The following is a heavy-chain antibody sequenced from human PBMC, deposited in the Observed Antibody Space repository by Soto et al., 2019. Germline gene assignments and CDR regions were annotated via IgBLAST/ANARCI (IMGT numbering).Heavy chain of an antibody. J-gene: IGHJ6*02. CDR1: GGTFSSYA. V-gene: IGHV1-69*12. D-gene: IGHD3-3*01. CDR2: IIPIFGTA. Sequence: QVQLVQSGAEVKMPGSSVKVSCKASGGTFSSYAISWVRQAPGQGLEWMGGIIPIFGTANYAQKFQGRVTITADESTSTAYMEQSSLRSEDTAVYYCASETNPFWSGYYNYGMDVWGQGTTVTVSS. CDR3: ASETNPFWSGYYNYGMDV.